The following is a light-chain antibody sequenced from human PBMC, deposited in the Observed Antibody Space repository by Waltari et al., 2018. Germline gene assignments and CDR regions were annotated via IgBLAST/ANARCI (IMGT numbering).Light chain of an antibody. CDR1: QGISNY. CDR3: LKYNSDLLT. Sequence: DIQMTQSPSSLSASVGDRVTRTCRASQGISNYLDWYQHKPGKAPKLLIYAASSLQSGVPSRFSGSGSGTDFTLTISSLQPEDVATYYCLKYNSDLLTFGGGTKVEI. V-gene: IGKV1-27*01. CDR2: AAS. J-gene: IGKJ4*01.